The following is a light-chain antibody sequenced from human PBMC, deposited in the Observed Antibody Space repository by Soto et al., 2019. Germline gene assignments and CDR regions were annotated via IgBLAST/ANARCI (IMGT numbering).Light chain of an antibody. CDR3: KQSYTPPQT. J-gene: IGKJ1*01. Sequence: DIPMTQSPSSLSASVGDTVTITCRASQSIAKYLNWYQHKPGRAPNLLIYGAFVLQSGVPSSFSGSGSGTIYTLPTSSLQPEYFAIYYCKQSYTPPQTFAQGTKVK. V-gene: IGKV1-39*01. CDR2: GAF. CDR1: QSIAKY.